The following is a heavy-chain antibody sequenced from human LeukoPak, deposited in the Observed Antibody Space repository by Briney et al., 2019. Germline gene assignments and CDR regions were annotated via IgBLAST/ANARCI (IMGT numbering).Heavy chain of an antibody. J-gene: IGHJ6*03. D-gene: IGHD1-14*01. V-gene: IGHV1-69*05. Sequence: ASVKVSCKASGGTFSSYAISWVRQAPGQGLEWMGGIIPIFGTANYAQKFQGRVTMTTDTSTSTAYMELRSLRSDDTAVYYCARAGYNYHMDVWGKGTTVTVSS. CDR1: GGTFSSYA. CDR2: IIPIFGTA. CDR3: ARAGYNYHMDV.